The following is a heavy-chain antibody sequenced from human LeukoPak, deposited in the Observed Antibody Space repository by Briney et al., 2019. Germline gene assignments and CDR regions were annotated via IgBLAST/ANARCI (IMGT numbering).Heavy chain of an antibody. D-gene: IGHD3-10*01. J-gene: IGHJ4*02. V-gene: IGHV3-74*01. CDR2: INSDGSST. CDR3: ASPRITANSFDS. CDR1: GFTFSSYW. Sequence: GGSLRLSCAASGFTFSSYWMHWVRQAPGKGLLWVSGINSDGSSTSYADSVKGRFTISRDNAKNTLYLQMNSLRAEDTAVYYCASPRITANSFDSWGQGTLVTVSS.